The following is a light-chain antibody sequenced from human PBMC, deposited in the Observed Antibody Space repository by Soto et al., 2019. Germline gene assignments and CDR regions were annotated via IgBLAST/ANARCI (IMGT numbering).Light chain of an antibody. CDR3: AAWDVSLSGPV. V-gene: IGLV1-44*01. CDR2: SNN. J-gene: IGLJ7*01. Sequence: QSVLTQPPSASGTPGQRVTISCSGSSSNIGSNTVNWYQQLPGTAPKLLIYSNNQRPSGVPDRFSGSKSGTSASLAISGLQSEDEADYYCAAWDVSLSGPVFGGGTQLTVL. CDR1: SSNIGSNT.